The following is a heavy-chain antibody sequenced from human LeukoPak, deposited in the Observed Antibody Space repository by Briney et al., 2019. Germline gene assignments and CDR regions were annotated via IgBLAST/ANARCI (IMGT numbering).Heavy chain of an antibody. V-gene: IGHV4-59*01. D-gene: IGHD7-27*01. CDR1: GGSISSYY. J-gene: IGHJ4*02. CDR2: IYYSGST. Sequence: SETLSLTRTVSGGSISSYYWSWIRQPPGKGLEWIGYIYYSGSTNYNPSLKSRVTISVDTSKNQFSLKLSSVTAADTAVYYCARFRPNWGLDYWGQGILVTVSS. CDR3: ARFRPNWGLDY.